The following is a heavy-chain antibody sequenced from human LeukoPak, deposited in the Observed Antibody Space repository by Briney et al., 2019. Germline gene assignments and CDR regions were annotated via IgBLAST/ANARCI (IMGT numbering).Heavy chain of an antibody. V-gene: IGHV1-18*01. CDR1: GSPFTSYG. Sequence: GAPVKVSCKASGSPFTSYGIIWVRQAPGQGLEGMAWISAYNGNTNYAQKLQGRVTMTTDTYTSTAYMELRSLRSDDTAVYYCAREQAMTYYDILTGYFPFDYWGQGTLVTVSS. CDR2: ISAYNGNT. D-gene: IGHD3-9*01. J-gene: IGHJ4*02. CDR3: AREQAMTYYDILTGYFPFDY.